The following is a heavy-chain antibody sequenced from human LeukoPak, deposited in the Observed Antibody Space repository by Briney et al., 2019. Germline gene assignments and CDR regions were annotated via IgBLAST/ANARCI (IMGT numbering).Heavy chain of an antibody. CDR2: INPNSGGT. CDR3: AREGGSGSYLGYYYYGMDV. J-gene: IGHJ6*04. D-gene: IGHD3-10*01. Sequence: GASVKVSCKASGYTFTGYYMHWVRQAPGQGLEWMGWINPNSGGTNYAQKFQGWVTMTRDTSISTAYMELSRLRSDDTAVYYCAREGGSGSYLGYYYYGMDVWGKGTTVTVSS. CDR1: GYTFTGYY. V-gene: IGHV1-2*04.